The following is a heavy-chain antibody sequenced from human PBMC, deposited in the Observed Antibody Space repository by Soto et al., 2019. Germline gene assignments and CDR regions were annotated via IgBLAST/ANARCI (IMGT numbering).Heavy chain of an antibody. V-gene: IGHV3-74*01. J-gene: IGHJ4*02. CDR3: VRDIR. Sequence: EVQLVESGGGLVQPGGSLRLSCAASGFTFRSSWMYWVRQTPGKGPVWVSCINGDGSVKYYADSVKGRFTISRDNARDTLYLQMNSLTTEDSAVYYCVRDIRWGQGTLVSVSS. CDR2: INGDGSVK. CDR1: GFTFRSSW.